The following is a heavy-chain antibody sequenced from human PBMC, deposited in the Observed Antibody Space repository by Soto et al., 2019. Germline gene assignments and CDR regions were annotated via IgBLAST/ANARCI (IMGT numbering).Heavy chain of an antibody. CDR3: ASPLLKNFGLDY. CDR2: INPNSGGT. D-gene: IGHD3-3*01. J-gene: IGHJ4*02. V-gene: IGHV1-2*02. CDR1: GYTFTGYY. Sequence: ASVKISCKASGYTFTGYYMHWVRQAPGQGLEWMGWINPNSGGTNYAQKFQGRVTMTRDTSISTAYMELSRLRSDDTAVYYCASPLLKNFGLDYWGQGTLVTVSS.